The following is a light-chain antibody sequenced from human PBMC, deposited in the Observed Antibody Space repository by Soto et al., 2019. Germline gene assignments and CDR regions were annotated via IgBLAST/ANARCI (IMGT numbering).Light chain of an antibody. CDR1: ISDVGTYHY. J-gene: IGLJ2*01. V-gene: IGLV2-14*01. CDR3: SSYTSSGTMV. Sequence: QSALTKPASVSGSPGQSITISCTGTISDVGTYHYVSWYQQHPGKAPKLLIYEVTNRPSGVSVRVSGSKSGSTASLTIYWLKSEDESDYYCSSYTSSGTMVFGGGTKLTV. CDR2: EVT.